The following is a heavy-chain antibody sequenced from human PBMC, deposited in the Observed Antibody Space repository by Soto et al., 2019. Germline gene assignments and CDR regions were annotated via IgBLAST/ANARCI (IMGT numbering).Heavy chain of an antibody. CDR1: GGSISSYY. CDR3: ARVCGGDCHYGMDV. D-gene: IGHD2-21*02. V-gene: IGHV4-59*12. CDR2: IYYTGTT. Sequence: SETLSLTCTVSGGSISSYYWSWIRQPPGKGLEWIGYIYYTGTTNYNPSLKSRVTISVDTSKNQFSLKLSSVTAADTAVYYCARVCGGDCHYGMDVWGQGATVTVSS. J-gene: IGHJ6*02.